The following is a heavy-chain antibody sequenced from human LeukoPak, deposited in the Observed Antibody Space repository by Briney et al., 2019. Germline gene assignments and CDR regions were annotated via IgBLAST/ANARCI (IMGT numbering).Heavy chain of an antibody. CDR2: INSSGST. D-gene: IGHD5-18*01. CDR3: ARGVRRIQLWPTGAYYFDY. Sequence: SETLSLTCAVYGGSFSGYYWSWIRQPPGKGLEWMGEINSSGSTNYNPSLKSRVAISVDTSKNQFSLKLSSVTAADAAVYYCARGVRRIQLWPTGAYYFDYWGQGTLVTVSS. CDR1: GGSFSGYY. V-gene: IGHV4-34*01. J-gene: IGHJ4*02.